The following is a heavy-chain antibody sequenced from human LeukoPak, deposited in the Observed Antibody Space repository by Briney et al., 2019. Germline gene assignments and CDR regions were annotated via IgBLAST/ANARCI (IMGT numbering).Heavy chain of an antibody. CDR3: ARVGLTTYYYDSSGYPIDDAFDI. CDR2: ISAYNGNT. J-gene: IGHJ3*02. CDR1: GYTFTSYG. Sequence: ASVKVSCKASGYTFTSYGISWARQAPGQGLEWMGWISAYNGNTNYAQKLQGRVTMTTDTSTSTAYMELRSLRSDDTAVYYCARVGLTTYYYDSSGYPIDDAFDIWGQGTMVTVSS. V-gene: IGHV1-18*01. D-gene: IGHD3-22*01.